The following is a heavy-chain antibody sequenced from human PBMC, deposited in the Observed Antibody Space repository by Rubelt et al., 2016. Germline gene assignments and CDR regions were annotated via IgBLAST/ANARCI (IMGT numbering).Heavy chain of an antibody. CDR1: GSTFTRNG. J-gene: IGHJ6*02. CDR3: ARDTISVVGGAHVGGYGMDV. Sequence: QVQLVQSGAEVKKPGASVKVSCKASGSTFTRNGFSWVRQAPGQGLEWMGWISGYNGNTHYAQKFQGRVTMATDTSTTTAYMELRSLRSDDTAVYYCARDTISVVGGAHVGGYGMDVWGQGTTVTFSS. V-gene: IGHV1-18*01. CDR2: ISGYNGNT. D-gene: IGHD2-15*01.